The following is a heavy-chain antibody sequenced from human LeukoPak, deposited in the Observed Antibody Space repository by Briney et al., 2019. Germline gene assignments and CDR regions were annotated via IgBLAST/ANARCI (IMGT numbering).Heavy chain of an antibody. V-gene: IGHV3-30-3*01. CDR3: ARDGSYYEIDY. J-gene: IGHJ4*02. Sequence: PGRSLRLSCAASGFTFSSYAMHWVRQAPGKGLEWVAVISYDGSNKYYADSVKGRFTISRDNSKNTLYLQMNSLRAEDTAVYYCARDGSYYEIDYWGQGTLVTVSS. D-gene: IGHD1-26*01. CDR1: GFTFSSYA. CDR2: ISYDGSNK.